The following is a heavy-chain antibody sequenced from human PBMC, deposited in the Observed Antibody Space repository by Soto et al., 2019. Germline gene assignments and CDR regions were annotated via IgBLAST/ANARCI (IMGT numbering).Heavy chain of an antibody. CDR2: IYPADSDT. D-gene: IGHD2-2*03. Sequence: PGESLKISCQGSGYSFASYWIGWVRQMPGKDLEWMGNIYPADSDTRYSPSFQGQVTVSADKSLRTAYLQGTSLRASDTALYYCARTRALTLGFYYDGMDGWGQGTTVTVAS. V-gene: IGHV5-51*01. CDR3: ARTRALTLGFYYDGMDG. J-gene: IGHJ6*02. CDR1: GYSFASYW.